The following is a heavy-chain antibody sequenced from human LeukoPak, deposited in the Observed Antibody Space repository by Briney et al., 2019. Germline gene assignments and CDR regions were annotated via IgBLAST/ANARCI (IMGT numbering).Heavy chain of an antibody. J-gene: IGHJ5*02. CDR3: ARARCQLLWFGELLPPFDP. CDR2: MNPNSGNT. Sequence: GASVKVSCKASGYTFTSYDINWVRQATGQGLEWMGWMNPNSGNTGYAQKFQGRVTMTRNTSISTAYMELSSLRSEDTAVYYCARARCQLLWFGELLPPFDPWGQGTLVTVSS. V-gene: IGHV1-8*01. CDR1: GYTFTSYD. D-gene: IGHD3-10*01.